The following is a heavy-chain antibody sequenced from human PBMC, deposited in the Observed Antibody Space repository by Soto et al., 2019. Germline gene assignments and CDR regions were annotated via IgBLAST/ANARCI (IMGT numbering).Heavy chain of an antibody. CDR2: IWYDGSNK. Sequence: QVQLVESGGGVVQPGRSLRLSCAVSGFTFSSYGMHWVRQAPGKGLEWVAVIWYDGSNKYYADSVKGRFTISRDNSKNTLYLQMNSLRAEDTAVYYCARRARYYFDYWGQGTLVTVSS. V-gene: IGHV3-33*01. J-gene: IGHJ4*02. D-gene: IGHD6-6*01. CDR3: ARRARYYFDY. CDR1: GFTFSSYG.